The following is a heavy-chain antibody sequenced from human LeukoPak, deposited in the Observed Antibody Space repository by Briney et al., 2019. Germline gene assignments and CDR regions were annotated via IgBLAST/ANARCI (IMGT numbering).Heavy chain of an antibody. D-gene: IGHD2-2*02. CDR1: GFTFSSYA. CDR2: ISYDGSNK. V-gene: IGHV3-30*04. Sequence: PGGSLRLSCAASGFTFSSYAMHWVRQAPGKGPEWVAVISYDGSNKYYADSVKGRFTISRDNSKNMLYLQMNSLRAEDTAVYYCARELVVVPAAIPLGDWGQGTLVTVSS. J-gene: IGHJ4*02. CDR3: ARELVVVPAAIPLGD.